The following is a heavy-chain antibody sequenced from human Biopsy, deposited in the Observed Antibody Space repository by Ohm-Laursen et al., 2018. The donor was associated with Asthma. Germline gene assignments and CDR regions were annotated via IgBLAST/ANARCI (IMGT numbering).Heavy chain of an antibody. J-gene: IGHJ6*02. D-gene: IGHD6-13*01. CDR1: GVSVGTRGYS. CDR2: LYHSGTT. CDR3: VRGSSSWHHGPFHYYYGLDV. Sequence: TLSLTCAVSGVSVGTRGYSWTWIRQTPGRGLEWIGYLYHSGTTYYNPSLRSRVAILEDKSRNQFSLNLKSVTAADTAVYYCVRGSSSWHHGPFHYYYGLDVWGQRTTATVSS. V-gene: IGHV4-30-2*01.